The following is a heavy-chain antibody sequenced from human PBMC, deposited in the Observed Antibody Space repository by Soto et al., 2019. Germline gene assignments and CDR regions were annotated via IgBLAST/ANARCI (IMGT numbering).Heavy chain of an antibody. D-gene: IGHD2-15*01. V-gene: IGHV1-3*01. CDR2: INAGNGNT. J-gene: IGHJ5*02. CDR3: ARDFGRGYCSGGSCYYYNWFDP. Sequence: QVQLVQSGAEVKKPGASVKVSCKASGYTFTSYAMHWVRQAPGQRLEWMGWINAGNGNTKYSQKFQGRVTITRDTSASTAYMELSSLRSEDTAVYYCARDFGRGYCSGGSCYYYNWFDPWGQGTLVTVSS. CDR1: GYTFTSYA.